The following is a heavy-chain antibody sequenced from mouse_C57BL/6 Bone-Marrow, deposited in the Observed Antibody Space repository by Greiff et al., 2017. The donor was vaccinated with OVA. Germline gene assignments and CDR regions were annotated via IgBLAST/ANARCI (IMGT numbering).Heavy chain of an antibody. D-gene: IGHD1-1*01. V-gene: IGHV5-15*01. Sequence: DVKLVESGGGLVQPGGSLKLSCAASGFTFSDYGMAWVRQAPRKGPEWVAFISNLAYSIYYADTVTGRFTISRENAKNTLYLEMSSLRSEDTAMYYCARLGLLRRYYAMDYWGQGTSVTVSS. CDR2: ISNLAYSI. J-gene: IGHJ4*01. CDR3: ARLGLLRRYYAMDY. CDR1: GFTFSDYG.